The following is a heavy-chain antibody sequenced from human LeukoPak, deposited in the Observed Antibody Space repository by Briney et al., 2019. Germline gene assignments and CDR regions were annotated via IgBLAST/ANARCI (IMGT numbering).Heavy chain of an antibody. CDR3: ARSVGHNWGSAFDAFDI. V-gene: IGHV6-1*01. CDR2: TYYRSKWYN. D-gene: IGHD7-27*01. CDR1: GDSVSSNSAA. J-gene: IGHJ3*02. Sequence: PSQTLSLTCAISGDSVSSNSAAWNWIRQSPSRGLEWLGRTYYRSKWYNDYAVSVKSRITINPDTSKNQFSLQLNSVTPEDTAVYYCARSVGHNWGSAFDAFDIWGQGTMVTVSS.